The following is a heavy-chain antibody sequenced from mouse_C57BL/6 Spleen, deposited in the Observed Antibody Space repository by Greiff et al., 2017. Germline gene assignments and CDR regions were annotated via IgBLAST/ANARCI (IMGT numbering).Heavy chain of an antibody. D-gene: IGHD2-4*01. V-gene: IGHV1-69*01. Sequence: QVQLQQSGAELVMPGASVKLSCKASGYTFTSYWMHWVKQGPGQGLEWIGEIDPSDSYTNYNQTFKGKSTLTVDKSSSTAYMQLSSLTSEDSAVYYCARQDYAYAMDYWGQGTSVTVSS. CDR2: IDPSDSYT. CDR1: GYTFTSYW. J-gene: IGHJ4*01. CDR3: ARQDYAYAMDY.